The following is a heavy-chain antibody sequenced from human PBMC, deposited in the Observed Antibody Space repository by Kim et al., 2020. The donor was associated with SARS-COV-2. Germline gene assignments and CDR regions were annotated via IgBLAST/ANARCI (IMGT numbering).Heavy chain of an antibody. CDR1: GYTFTSYA. Sequence: ASVKVSCKASGYTFTSYAMNWVRQAPGQGLEWMGWINANTGNPTYAQGFTGRFVFSLDTSVSTAYLQISSLKAEDTAVYYCARSGDGYANYYYNGVDVWGQGTTVTVSS. V-gene: IGHV7-4-1*02. J-gene: IGHJ6*02. CDR2: INANTGNP. CDR3: ARSGDGYANYYYNGVDV. D-gene: IGHD5-12*01.